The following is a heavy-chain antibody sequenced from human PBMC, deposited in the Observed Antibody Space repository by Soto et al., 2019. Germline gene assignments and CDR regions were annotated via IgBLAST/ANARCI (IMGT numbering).Heavy chain of an antibody. CDR1: GFTFSSYA. V-gene: IGHV3-23*01. CDR2: FSGSGGST. J-gene: IGHJ6*02. Sequence: EVQLLESGGGLVQPGGPLRLSCAASGFTFSSYAMSWVRQAPGKGLEWVSAFSGSGGSTYYADSVKGWFTISRDNSKNTLYLQMNSLRAEDTAVYYCAKDAYCSSTSWSSSRRYYGMDVWGQGTTVTVSS. D-gene: IGHD2-2*01. CDR3: AKDAYCSSTSWSSSRRYYGMDV.